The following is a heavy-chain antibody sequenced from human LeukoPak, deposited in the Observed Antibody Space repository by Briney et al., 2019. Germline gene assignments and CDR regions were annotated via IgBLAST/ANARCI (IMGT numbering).Heavy chain of an antibody. CDR1: GFTLSDYA. CDR3: ARDLSTPADY. Sequence: GGSLRLSCAASGFTLSDYAMHWVRQAPGKGLEWVAVISYDEVNKYYADAVKGRFTISRDNSKNTLYLHMNSLRPEDTAVYFCARDLSTPADYWGQGTLVTVSS. D-gene: IGHD4-23*01. CDR2: ISYDEVNK. J-gene: IGHJ4*02. V-gene: IGHV3-30-3*01.